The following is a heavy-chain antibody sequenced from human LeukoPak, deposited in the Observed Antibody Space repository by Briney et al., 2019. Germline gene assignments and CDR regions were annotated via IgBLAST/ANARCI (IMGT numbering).Heavy chain of an antibody. J-gene: IGHJ3*02. CDR2: INSNSGGT. D-gene: IGHD1-26*01. CDR1: GYSFTGYW. Sequence: ASVKVSCKASGYSFTGYWYWVRQAPGQGLEWMGRINSNSGGTDYAQTFRGRVTMTRDTSVSTAYMELSSLRSDDTAVYYCARFLSGSHDAFDIWGQGTMVTVSS. V-gene: IGHV1-2*06. CDR3: ARFLSGSHDAFDI.